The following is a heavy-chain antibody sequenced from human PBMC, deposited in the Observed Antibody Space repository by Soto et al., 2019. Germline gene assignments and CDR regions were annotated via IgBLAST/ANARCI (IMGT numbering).Heavy chain of an antibody. CDR2: ISYDGSNK. Sequence: QVQLVESGGGVVQPGRSLRLSCAASGFTFSSYAMHWVRQAPGKGLEWVAVISYDGSNKYYADSVKGRFTISRDNSKNTLYLQMNSLRAEDTAVYYCAREYSSSYYYCGMDVWGQGTTVTVSS. J-gene: IGHJ6*02. CDR3: AREYSSSYYYCGMDV. V-gene: IGHV3-30-3*01. CDR1: GFTFSSYA. D-gene: IGHD6-6*01.